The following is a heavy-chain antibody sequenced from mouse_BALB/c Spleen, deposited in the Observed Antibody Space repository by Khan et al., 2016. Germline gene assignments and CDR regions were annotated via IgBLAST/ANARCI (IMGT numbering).Heavy chain of an antibody. Sequence: QLEESGPGLVKPSQSLSLTCTVTGYSITSDYAWNWIRQFPGNKLEWMGYIGYSGSTSYNPSLKSRISITRDSSKNQFFLQLNSVTTEDTATYYWVLLRLAYWGQGTLVTVSA. CDR1: GYSITSDYA. CDR3: VLLRLAY. D-gene: IGHD1-1*01. J-gene: IGHJ3*01. V-gene: IGHV3-2*02. CDR2: IGYSGST.